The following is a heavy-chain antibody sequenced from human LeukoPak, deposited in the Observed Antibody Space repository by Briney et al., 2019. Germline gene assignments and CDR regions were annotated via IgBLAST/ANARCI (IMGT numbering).Heavy chain of an antibody. CDR2: ISYDGSNE. V-gene: IGHV3-30*18. CDR3: AKVDTAMFGFFDS. D-gene: IGHD5-18*01. CDR1: GFTFSYYG. Sequence: GGSLRLSCAASGFTFSYYGMHWVRQAPDKGLEWVTLISYDGSNEYYADSVKGRLTISRDNSKNTLYLQMSSLRAEDTAVYYCAKVDTAMFGFFDSWGQGTLVTVSS. J-gene: IGHJ4*02.